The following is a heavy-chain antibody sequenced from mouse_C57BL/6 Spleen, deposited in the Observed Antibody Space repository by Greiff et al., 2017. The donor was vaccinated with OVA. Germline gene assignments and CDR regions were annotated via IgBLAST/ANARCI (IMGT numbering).Heavy chain of an antibody. Sequence: VQLQQSGPELVKPGASVKISCKASGYTFTDYYMNWVKQSHGKSLEWIGDINPNNGGTSYNQKFKGKATLTVDKSSSTAYMELRSLTSEDSAVYYCARSEGGLRPSYWGQGTLVTVSA. CDR2: INPNNGGT. CDR1: GYTFTDYY. CDR3: ARSEGGLRPSY. V-gene: IGHV1-26*01. D-gene: IGHD2-4*01. J-gene: IGHJ3*01.